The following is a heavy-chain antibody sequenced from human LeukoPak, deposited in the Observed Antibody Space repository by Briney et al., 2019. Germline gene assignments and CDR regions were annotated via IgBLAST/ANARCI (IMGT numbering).Heavy chain of an antibody. J-gene: IGHJ3*01. D-gene: IGHD3-16*01. Sequence: PGGSLRLSCAASGFTFSSYRMNWVRQAPGKGLEWVSHISSTSSTIYYADSVKGRFTISRDNAKKSLYLQMNSLRAEDTAVYYCARAQMTSSAFGAFDVWGQGTMV. V-gene: IGHV3-48*01. CDR3: ARAQMTSSAFGAFDV. CDR1: GFTFSSYR. CDR2: ISSTSSTI.